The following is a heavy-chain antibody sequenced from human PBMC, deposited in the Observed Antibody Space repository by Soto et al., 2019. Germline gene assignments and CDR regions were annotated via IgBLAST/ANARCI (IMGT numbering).Heavy chain of an antibody. CDR1: GGSFSGYY. J-gene: IGHJ6*03. Sequence: PSETLSLSCAGYGGSFSGYYWSWIRQPPGKGLEWIGEINHSGSTNFNPSLKSRVAISVDTSKKQFSLKLTSVTAADTAVYYCARGKVTSLPLVRYSYYYMDVWGKGTTVTVSS. V-gene: IGHV4-34*01. CDR3: ARGKVTSLPLVRYSYYYMDV. CDR2: INHSGST. D-gene: IGHD2-2*01.